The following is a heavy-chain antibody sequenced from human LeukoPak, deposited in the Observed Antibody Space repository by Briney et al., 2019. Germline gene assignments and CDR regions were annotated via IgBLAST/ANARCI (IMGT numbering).Heavy chain of an antibody. CDR1: GGSLSSYY. D-gene: IGHD3-22*01. J-gene: IGHJ4*02. V-gene: IGHV4-4*07. Sequence: SETLSLTCTVSGGSLSSYYWSWIRQPAGKGLEWIGRIYTSGSTNYNPSLKSRVTISVDTSKNQFSLKLSSVTAADTAVYYCASSRTYYYDSSGYRSMNWGQGTLVTVSS. CDR2: IYTSGST. CDR3: ASSRTYYYDSSGYRSMN.